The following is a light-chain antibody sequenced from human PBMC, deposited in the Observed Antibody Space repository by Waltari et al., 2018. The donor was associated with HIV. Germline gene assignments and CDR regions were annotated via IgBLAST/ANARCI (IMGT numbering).Light chain of an antibody. CDR3: SSFSSGSSLYI. V-gene: IGLV2-14*03. CDR1: SLDIGLDTY. CDR2: DVH. Sequence: SALIQPASVSGSPGQSITISCSGSSLDIGLDTYVSWSQQFSGEAPKLIIYDVHKRPSGVSDRFSGSKSGNTASLTISGLQTDDEAGYFCSSFSSGSSLYIFGGGTQVSVL. J-gene: IGLJ1*01.